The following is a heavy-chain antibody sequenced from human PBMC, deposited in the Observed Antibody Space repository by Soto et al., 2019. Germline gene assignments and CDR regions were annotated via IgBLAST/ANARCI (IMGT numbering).Heavy chain of an antibody. CDR2: IGSSGRAI. CDR1: GFSVSGND. J-gene: IGHJ4*02. CDR3: ASPHSSGWLYFDS. V-gene: IGHV3-11*01. Sequence: QLQLLESGGDLVKPGGSLRLSCAASGFSVSGNDLSWIRQAPGKGLEWVSSIGSSGRAIYYADSVKGRFTISRDNAKDSLYLHMSSLRAEDTAIYYCASPHSSGWLYFDSWGQGTLVTVSS. D-gene: IGHD6-19*01.